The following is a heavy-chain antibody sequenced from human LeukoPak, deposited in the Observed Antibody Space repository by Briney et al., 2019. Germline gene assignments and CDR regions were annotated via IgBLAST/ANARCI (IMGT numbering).Heavy chain of an antibody. Sequence: PSETLSLTCTVSGGSISSSDYYWGWIRQPPGKGLEWIGSIYFGGSTYYNPSLKSRVTISVDTSKNQFSLKLSSVTAADTAVYYCARQLWFRRFDYWGQGTLVTVSS. D-gene: IGHD3-10*01. CDR2: IYFGGST. CDR3: ARQLWFRRFDY. V-gene: IGHV4-39*01. CDR1: GGSISSSDYY. J-gene: IGHJ4*02.